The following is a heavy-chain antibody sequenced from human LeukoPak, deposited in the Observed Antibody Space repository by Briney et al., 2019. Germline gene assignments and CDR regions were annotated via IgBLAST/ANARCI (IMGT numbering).Heavy chain of an antibody. CDR2: INHSGST. CDR1: GGSFSGYY. J-gene: IGHJ5*02. CDR3: ARGGITAGWFDP. D-gene: IGHD1-14*01. V-gene: IGHV4-34*01. Sequence: PSETLSLTCAVYGGSFSGYYWSWIRQPPGKGLEWIGEINHSGSTNYNPSLKSRVTISVDTSKNQFSLKLSSVTAADTAVYYCARGGITAGWFDPWGQGTLVTVSS.